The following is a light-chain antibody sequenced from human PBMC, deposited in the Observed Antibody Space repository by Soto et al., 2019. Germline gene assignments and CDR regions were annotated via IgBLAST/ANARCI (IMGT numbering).Light chain of an antibody. J-gene: IGKJ1*01. CDR2: GAS. CDR1: QSVSSS. CDR3: QQYNNWWT. Sequence: EIVMTQSPATLSVSPGERATLSCRASQSVSSSLAWYQQKPGQAPRLLIYGASTRATGIPARFSGSGSGTEFTLPISSLQSEDFAVYYCQQYNNWWTFGQGTKVAVK. V-gene: IGKV3-15*01.